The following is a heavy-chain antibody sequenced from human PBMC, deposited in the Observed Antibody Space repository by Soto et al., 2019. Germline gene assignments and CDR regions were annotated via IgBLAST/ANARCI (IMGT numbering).Heavy chain of an antibody. CDR2: IIPIFGTA. CDR1: GGTFSSYA. CDR3: ARRYCSGDSCYSYGMDV. D-gene: IGHD2-15*01. Sequence: QVQLVQPGAEVKKPGSSVKVSCKASGGTFSSYAISWVRQAPGQGLEWMGGIIPIFGTANYAQKFQGRVTITADEATSTAYMELSSLRSEDTAVYYCARRYCSGDSCYSYGMDVWGQGTTVTVSS. V-gene: IGHV1-69*12. J-gene: IGHJ6*02.